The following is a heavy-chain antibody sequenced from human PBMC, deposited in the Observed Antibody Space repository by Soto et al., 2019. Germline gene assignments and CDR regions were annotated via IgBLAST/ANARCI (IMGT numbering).Heavy chain of an antibody. D-gene: IGHD6-13*01. CDR2: ISSNGGST. Sequence: EVQLVESGGGLVQPGGSLRLSCAASGFTFSSYAMHWVRQAPGQGLEYVSAISSNGGSTYYANSVKGRFTISRENSKNTLYLQMGSLRAEDMAVYYCARGSSSWYGGMDVWGQGATGTVSS. V-gene: IGHV3-64*01. CDR3: ARGSSSWYGGMDV. J-gene: IGHJ6*02. CDR1: GFTFSSYA.